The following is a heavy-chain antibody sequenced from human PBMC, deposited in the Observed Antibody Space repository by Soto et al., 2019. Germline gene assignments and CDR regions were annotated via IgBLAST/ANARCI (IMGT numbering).Heavy chain of an antibody. CDR1: GFTFSSYS. D-gene: IGHD2-15*01. Sequence: GGSLRLSCAASGFTFSSYSMNWVRQAPGKGLEWVSYISSSSSTIYYADSVKGRFTISRDNAKNSLYLQMNSLRAEDTAVYYCAREGPGRIFDYWGQGTLVTVSS. J-gene: IGHJ4*02. CDR2: ISSSSSTI. CDR3: AREGPGRIFDY. V-gene: IGHV3-48*01.